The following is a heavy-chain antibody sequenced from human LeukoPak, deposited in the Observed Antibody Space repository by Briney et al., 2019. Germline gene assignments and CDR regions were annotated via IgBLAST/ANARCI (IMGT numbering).Heavy chain of an antibody. CDR3: ARSYYYYGMDV. D-gene: IGHD3-10*01. J-gene: IGHJ6*02. CDR2: ISGSGENA. V-gene: IGHV3-23*01. Sequence: GGSLRLSCAASGFTFSSYAMSWVRQAPGKGLEWVSAISGSGENAYYADSVKGRFTISRDNSKNTLYLQMNSLRAEDTAVYYCARSYYYYGMDVWGQGTTVTVSS. CDR1: GFTFSSYA.